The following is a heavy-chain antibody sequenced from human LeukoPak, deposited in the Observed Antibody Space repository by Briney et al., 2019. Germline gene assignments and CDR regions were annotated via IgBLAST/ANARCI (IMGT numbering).Heavy chain of an antibody. CDR2: IYSGDDK. Sequence: SGPTLVNPTPTLTLTCTFSGFSLRSSGEGVGWIRQPPGKALEWLALIYSGDDKRYSPSLQSRLTVSWDTSENQVVLTMINMDPVDTATYYCAHRLHAYGEYDFWGQGILVTVSS. D-gene: IGHD2/OR15-2a*01. J-gene: IGHJ4*02. CDR1: GFSLRSSGEG. CDR3: AHRLHAYGEYDF. V-gene: IGHV2-5*02.